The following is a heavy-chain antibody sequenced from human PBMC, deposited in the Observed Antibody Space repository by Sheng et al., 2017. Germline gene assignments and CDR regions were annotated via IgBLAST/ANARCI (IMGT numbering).Heavy chain of an antibody. Sequence: EVQLVESGGGLVKPGGSLRLSCAASGFTFSSYSMNWVRQAPGKGLEWVSSISSSSSYIYYADSVKGRFTISRDNAKNSLYLQMNSLRAEDTAVYYCARWGIAVAGADYWGQGTLVTVSS. CDR2: ISSSSSYI. CDR3: ARWGIAVAGADY. J-gene: IGHJ4*02. D-gene: IGHD6-19*01. V-gene: IGHV3-21*01. CDR1: GFTFSSYS.